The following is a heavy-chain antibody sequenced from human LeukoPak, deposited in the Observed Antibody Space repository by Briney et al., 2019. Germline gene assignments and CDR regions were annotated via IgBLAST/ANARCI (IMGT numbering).Heavy chain of an antibody. J-gene: IGHJ4*02. CDR2: IYSCGST. CDR3: VKQRPAYDILTGYYNVAFFDY. V-gene: IGHV3-53*01. Sequence: PGGSLRLFCASSGFTVSSNYMSWVRQAPGKALESVSVIYSCGSTYYADYVKGRFTISRDNSKNTLYLQMNSLRAEDTAVYYCVKQRPAYDILTGYYNVAFFDYWGQGTLVTVSS. CDR1: GFTVSSNY. D-gene: IGHD3-9*01.